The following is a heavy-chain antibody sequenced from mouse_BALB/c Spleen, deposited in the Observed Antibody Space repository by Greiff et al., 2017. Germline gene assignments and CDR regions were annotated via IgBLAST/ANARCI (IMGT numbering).Heavy chain of an antibody. D-gene: IGHD1-1*01. CDR2: ISSGSSTI. CDR1: GFTFSSFG. V-gene: IGHV5-17*02. CDR3: ARCTTVVGNFDY. Sequence: EVQLVESGGGLVQPGGSRKLSCAASGFTFSSFGMHWVRQAPEKGLEWVAYISSGSSTIYYADTVKGRFTISRDNPKNTLFLQMTSLRSEDTAMYYCARCTTVVGNFDYWGQGTTLTVSS. J-gene: IGHJ2*01.